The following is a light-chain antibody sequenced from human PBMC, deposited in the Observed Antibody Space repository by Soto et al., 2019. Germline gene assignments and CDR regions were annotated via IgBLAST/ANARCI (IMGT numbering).Light chain of an antibody. CDR1: QSMSSW. CDR3: QQYNGYSPWT. Sequence: DIQMTQSPSTLSASVGDRVTITCRASQSMSSWLAWYQQKPGKAPKLLIYDVSSLESGVPSRFRGSGSGTEFTLTISSLQPDDFATYYCQQYNGYSPWTVGQGTKVEIK. CDR2: DVS. J-gene: IGKJ1*01. V-gene: IGKV1-5*01.